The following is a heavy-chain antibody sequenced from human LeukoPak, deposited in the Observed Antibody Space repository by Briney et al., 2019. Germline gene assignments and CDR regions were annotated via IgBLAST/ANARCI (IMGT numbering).Heavy chain of an antibody. V-gene: IGHV3-53*01. J-gene: IGHJ4*02. CDR2: IYSGDDT. Sequence: GGSLRLSCATSGFTVSSNYMTWVRQAPGKGLEWVSVIYSGDDTYYADSVKGRFTISRDDSKNTLYLQMNSLRAEDTAVYYCARLYGSLDYWGQGTLVTVSS. CDR1: GFTVSSNY. D-gene: IGHD3-10*01. CDR3: ARLYGSLDY.